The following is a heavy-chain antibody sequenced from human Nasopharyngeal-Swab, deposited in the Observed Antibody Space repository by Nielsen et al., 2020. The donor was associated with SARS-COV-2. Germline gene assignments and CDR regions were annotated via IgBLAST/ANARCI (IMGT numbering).Heavy chain of an antibody. V-gene: IGHV4-39*01. CDR3: ARLDPYSSRDDY. D-gene: IGHD6-13*01. J-gene: IGHJ4*02. CDR2: IYYSGST. Sequence: WIRQPPGKGLEWIGSIYYSGSTYYNPSLKSRVTISVDTSKNQFSLKLSSVTAADTAVYCCARLDPYSSRDDYWGQGTLVTVSS.